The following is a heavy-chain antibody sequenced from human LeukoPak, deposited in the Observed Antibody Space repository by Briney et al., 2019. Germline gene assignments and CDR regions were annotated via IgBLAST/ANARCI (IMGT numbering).Heavy chain of an antibody. D-gene: IGHD5-24*01. CDR3: ATGRDGYIFNY. CDR1: GFTFSSYG. J-gene: IGHJ4*02. V-gene: IGHV3-33*01. CDR2: IWYDGSNK. Sequence: GGSLRLSCAASGFTFSSYGMHWVRQAPGKGLEWVAVIWYDGSNKYYADSVKGRFTISRDNSKNTLYLQMNSLRAEDTAVYYCATGRDGYIFNYWGQGTLVTVSS.